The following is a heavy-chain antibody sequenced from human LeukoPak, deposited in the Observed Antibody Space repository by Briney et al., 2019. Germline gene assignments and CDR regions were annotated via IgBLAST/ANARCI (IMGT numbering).Heavy chain of an antibody. CDR3: ARGRGVTTAGTSWFDP. J-gene: IGHJ5*02. V-gene: IGHV1-2*04. CDR2: INPKNGGT. Sequence: ASAKVSCKASGYTFTDYYVYWVRQAPGQGLEWMGWINPKNGGTRYAQKFQGWVTVSRDTSISTAYMELSTLKSDDTAVYYCARGRGVTTAGTSWFDPWGQGTLVIVSS. D-gene: IGHD6-13*01. CDR1: GYTFTDYY.